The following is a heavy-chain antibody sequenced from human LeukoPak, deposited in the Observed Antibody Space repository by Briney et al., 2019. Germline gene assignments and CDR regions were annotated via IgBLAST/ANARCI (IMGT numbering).Heavy chain of an antibody. CDR2: IYTSGST. J-gene: IGHJ6*03. CDR3: ASLRATAHYYYYYMDV. Sequence: SETLSLTCTVSGGSISSYYWSWIRQPAGKGLEWIGRIYTSGSTNYNPSLKSRVTISVDTPKNQFSLKLSSVTAADTAVYYCASLRATAHYYYYYMDVWGKGTTVTVSS. V-gene: IGHV4-4*07. CDR1: GGSISSYY. D-gene: IGHD5-18*01.